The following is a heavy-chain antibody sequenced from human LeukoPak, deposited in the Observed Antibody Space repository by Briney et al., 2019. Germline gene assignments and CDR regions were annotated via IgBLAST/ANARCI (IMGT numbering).Heavy chain of an antibody. CDR2: ISSSSSYI. D-gene: IGHD3-10*01. Sequence: GGSLRLSCAASGFTFSSYSMNWVRQAPGKGLEWVSSISSSSSYIYYADSVKGRFTISRDNSKNTLYLQMNSLRAEDTAVYYCARLVRAHNWFDPWGQGTLVTVSS. V-gene: IGHV3-21*01. CDR1: GFTFSSYS. J-gene: IGHJ5*02. CDR3: ARLVRAHNWFDP.